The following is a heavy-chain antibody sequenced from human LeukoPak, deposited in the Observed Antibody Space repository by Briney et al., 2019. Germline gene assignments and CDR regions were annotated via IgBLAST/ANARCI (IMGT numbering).Heavy chain of an antibody. J-gene: IGHJ6*03. Sequence: NPSETLSLTCAVYGGSFSGYYWSWIRQTPGKGLEWIGEIKHSGSTNYNPSLKSRVTISVDTSKNQFSLKLSSVTAADTAVYYCARGLSRRLDSWHERLHYMDVWGKGTTVTVSS. D-gene: IGHD6-13*01. CDR2: IKHSGST. CDR1: GGSFSGYY. V-gene: IGHV4-34*01. CDR3: ARGLSRRLDSWHERLHYMDV.